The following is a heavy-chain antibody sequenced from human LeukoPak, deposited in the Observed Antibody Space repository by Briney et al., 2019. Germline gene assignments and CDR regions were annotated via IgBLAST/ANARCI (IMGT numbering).Heavy chain of an antibody. V-gene: IGHV3-74*01. CDR2: INSDGSST. CDR1: GFTFSSYW. J-gene: IGHJ4*02. CDR3: AKDRGELLMGAYYFDY. D-gene: IGHD1-26*01. Sequence: GGSLRLSCAASGFTFSSYWMHWVRQAPGKGLVWVSRINSDGSSTSYADSVKGRFTISRDNSKNTLYLQMNSLRAEDTAVYYCAKDRGELLMGAYYFDYWGQGTLVTVSS.